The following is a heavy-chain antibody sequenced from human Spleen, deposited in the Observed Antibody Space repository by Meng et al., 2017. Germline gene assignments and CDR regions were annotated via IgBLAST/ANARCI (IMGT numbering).Heavy chain of an antibody. V-gene: IGHV3-21*01. CDR3: AREYSSSWFYYYGMDV. CDR1: GFTFSSYE. Sequence: GGSLRLSCAASGFTFSSYEMNWVRRAPGKGLEWVSSISSSSSYIYYADSVKGRFTISRDNAKNSLYLQMNSLRAEDTAVYYCAREYSSSWFYYYGMDVWGQGTTVTVSS. CDR2: ISSSSSYI. D-gene: IGHD6-13*01. J-gene: IGHJ6*02.